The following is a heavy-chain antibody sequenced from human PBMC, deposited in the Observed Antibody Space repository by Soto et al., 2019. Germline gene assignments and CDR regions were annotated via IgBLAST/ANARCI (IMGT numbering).Heavy chain of an antibody. Sequence: SETLSLTCTVSGGSISFYYWSWIRQPPGKGLEWIGYIFYSGSTNYNPSLKSRVTISVDTSKNQFSLDLSSVTAADTAVYYCARGDHYDSSGYSAWGQGTLVTVSS. CDR1: GGSISFYY. V-gene: IGHV4-59*01. J-gene: IGHJ4*02. D-gene: IGHD3-22*01. CDR2: IFYSGST. CDR3: ARGDHYDSSGYSA.